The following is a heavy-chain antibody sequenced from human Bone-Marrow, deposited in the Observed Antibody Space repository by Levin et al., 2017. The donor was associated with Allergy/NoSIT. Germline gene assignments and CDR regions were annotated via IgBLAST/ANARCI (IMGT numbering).Heavy chain of an antibody. D-gene: IGHD3-3*01. J-gene: IGHJ3*01. CDR1: GSTFNNAW. CDR3: STLFEVVMADAIEV. V-gene: IGHV3-15*01. CDR2: IKRQAEGATT. Sequence: GESLKISCAASGSTFNNAWMSWVRQAPGKGPEWIGRIKRQAEGATTEYSAPAQGRFTILRDDSITTVYLELSTPQTEDTAMYYCSTLFEVVMADAIEVWGQGTMVILSS.